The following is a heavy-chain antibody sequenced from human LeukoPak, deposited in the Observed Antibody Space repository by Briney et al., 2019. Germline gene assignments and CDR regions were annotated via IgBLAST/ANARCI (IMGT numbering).Heavy chain of an antibody. CDR2: IYYSGST. Sequence: SETLSLTCTVSGGSISSGGYYWSWIRQHPGKGLEWIGYIYYSGSTYYNPSLKSRVTISEDTSKNQFSLKLSSVTAADTAVYYCARGAYGDFFGDAFDIWGQGTMVTVSS. J-gene: IGHJ3*02. V-gene: IGHV4-31*03. CDR3: ARGAYGDFFGDAFDI. CDR1: GGSISSGGYY. D-gene: IGHD4-17*01.